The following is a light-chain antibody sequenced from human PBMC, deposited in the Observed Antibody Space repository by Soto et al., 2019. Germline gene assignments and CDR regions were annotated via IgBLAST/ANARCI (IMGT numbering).Light chain of an antibody. Sequence: QSALTQPASVSGSPGQSITISCTGTSSDVGGYNYVSWYQQHPGKAPKLMIYDVINRPSGVSNRFSGSKSGNTASLTISGLQAEDEADYYCNSYTSSSTWVFGGGTKVTVL. V-gene: IGLV2-14*01. J-gene: IGLJ3*02. CDR3: NSYTSSSTWV. CDR1: SSDVGGYNY. CDR2: DVI.